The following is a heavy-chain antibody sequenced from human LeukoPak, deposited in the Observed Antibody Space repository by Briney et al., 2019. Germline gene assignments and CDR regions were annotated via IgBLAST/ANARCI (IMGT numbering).Heavy chain of an antibody. J-gene: IGHJ4*02. Sequence: SETLSLTCTVSGGSISSYYWSWIRQPPGKGLEWIGYIYYSGSTNYNPSLKSRVTISVDTSKNQFSLKLSSVTAADTAVYYCARLGIAAAGTDYWGQGTLVTVSS. D-gene: IGHD6-13*01. V-gene: IGHV4-59*08. CDR1: GGSISSYY. CDR3: ARLGIAAAGTDY. CDR2: IYYSGST.